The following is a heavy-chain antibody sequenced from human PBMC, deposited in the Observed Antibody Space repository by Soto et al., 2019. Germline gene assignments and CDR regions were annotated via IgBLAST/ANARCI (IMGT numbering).Heavy chain of an antibody. V-gene: IGHV3-23*01. CDR1: GFTFSSYA. CDR2: ISGSGGST. J-gene: IGHJ6*03. Sequence: GGSLRLSCAASGFTFSSYAMSWVRQAPGKGLEWVSAISGSGGSTYYADSVKGRFTISRDNSKNTLYLQMNSLRAEDTAVYYCAKATFWSGYYHYYYMDVWGKGTTVTVSS. D-gene: IGHD3-3*01. CDR3: AKATFWSGYYHYYYMDV.